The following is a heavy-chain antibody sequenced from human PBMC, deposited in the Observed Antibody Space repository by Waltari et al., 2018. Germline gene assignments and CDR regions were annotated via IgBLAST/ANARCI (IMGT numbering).Heavy chain of an antibody. CDR1: GYTFTDYY. V-gene: IGHV1-69-2*01. CDR3: ATALVGATNYYYYGMDV. CDR2: GDPEDGET. D-gene: IGHD1-26*01. Sequence: EVQLVQSGAEVKKPGATVKISCKVSGYTFTDYYMHWVQQAPGKGLEWMGLGDPEDGETIYAEKFQGRVTITADTSTDTAYMELSSLRSEDTAVYYCATALVGATNYYYYGMDVWGQGTTVTVSS. J-gene: IGHJ6*02.